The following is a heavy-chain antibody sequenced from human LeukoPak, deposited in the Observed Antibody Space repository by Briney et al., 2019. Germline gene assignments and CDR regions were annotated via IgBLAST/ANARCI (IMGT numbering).Heavy chain of an antibody. CDR3: ASDRAYSQFDY. V-gene: IGHV3-7*01. CDR2: IREDGSDT. D-gene: IGHD2-15*01. CDR1: GFTFSTYW. J-gene: IGHJ4*02. Sequence: GGSLRLSCAASGFTFSTYWMDWVRRAPGKGLEWVASIREDGSDTNYVGSVRGRFTGSRDNTKNSLYPQMNSLRADATAVYYCASDRAYSQFDYWGQGTLVTVSS.